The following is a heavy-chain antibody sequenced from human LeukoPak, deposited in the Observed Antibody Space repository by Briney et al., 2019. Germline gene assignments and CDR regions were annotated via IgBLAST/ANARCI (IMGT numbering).Heavy chain of an antibody. V-gene: IGHV4-31*03. CDR2: IYYSGST. J-gene: IGHJ3*01. CDR3: ARDVVVVPAAKGAHAFDV. D-gene: IGHD2-2*01. Sequence: PSETLSLTCTVSGGSISSGGYYWSWVRQHPGKGLEWIGHIYYSGSTYYNSSLKSRVTISVDTSKNQFSLELSSVTAADTAVYYCARDVVVVPAAKGAHAFDVWGQGTMVTVSS. CDR1: GGSISSGGYY.